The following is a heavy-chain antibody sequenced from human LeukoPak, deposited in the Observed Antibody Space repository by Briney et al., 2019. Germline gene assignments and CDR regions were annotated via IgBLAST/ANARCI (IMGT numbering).Heavy chain of an antibody. J-gene: IGHJ4*02. Sequence: GGSLRLSCAASGFTFSSCGMHWVCQAPGKGLEWVAFIRHDGSSKHYGDSVKGRFTISRDNSKNTLYLQMNSLRVEDTAVYYCAEVASTVTTRYFDYWGQGTLVVVSS. V-gene: IGHV3-30*02. CDR1: GFTFSSCG. D-gene: IGHD4-17*01. CDR2: IRHDGSSK. CDR3: AEVASTVTTRYFDY.